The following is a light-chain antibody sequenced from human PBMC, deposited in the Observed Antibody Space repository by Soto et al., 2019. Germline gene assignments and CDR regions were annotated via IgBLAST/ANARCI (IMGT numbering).Light chain of an antibody. V-gene: IGKV3-15*01. Sequence: EIQMTQSPSTLSASPGERATLTCRASQSVSSNLAWYQQQLGKAPRLLINRASNRATGIPSRFSGSGFGTEFTLTISSLQSEDFAIYYCQQFNTLPRTFGQWTKVEIK. CDR2: RAS. J-gene: IGKJ1*01. CDR1: QSVSSN. CDR3: QQFNTLPRT.